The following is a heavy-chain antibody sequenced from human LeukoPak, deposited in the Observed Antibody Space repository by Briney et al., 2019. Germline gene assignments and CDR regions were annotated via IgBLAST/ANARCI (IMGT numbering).Heavy chain of an antibody. CDR3: ARGKVGAFDF. V-gene: IGHV3-74*01. Sequence: GGALRLSRAASVFTFSSYWMHWVREAPGKRLVCGSRFNSVWSSTSYVDSVKGQFTIHGDNAKNTVYLHRNSPEAEGPAVYYCARGKVGAFDFGGQGTVVSVSS. CDR1: VFTFSSYW. D-gene: IGHD1-26*01. CDR2: FNSVWSST. J-gene: IGHJ4*02.